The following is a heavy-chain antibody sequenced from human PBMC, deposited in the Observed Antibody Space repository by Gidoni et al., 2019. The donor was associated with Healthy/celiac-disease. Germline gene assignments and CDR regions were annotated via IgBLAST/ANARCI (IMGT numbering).Heavy chain of an antibody. D-gene: IGHD3-3*01. CDR3: ARDYDLDGMDV. V-gene: IGHV3-33*01. CDR1: GFPFSSYG. CDR2: IWYDGSNK. J-gene: IGHJ6*02. Sequence: QVQLVESGGGVVQPGRSLRLSCAASGFPFSSYGMHWVRQAPGKGLEWVAVIWYDGSNKYYADSVKGRFTISRDNSKNTLYLQMNSLRAEDTAVYYCARDYDLDGMDVWGQGTTVTVSS.